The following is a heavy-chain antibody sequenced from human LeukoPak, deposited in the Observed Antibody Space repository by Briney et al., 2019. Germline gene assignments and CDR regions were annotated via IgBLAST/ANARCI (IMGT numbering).Heavy chain of an antibody. V-gene: IGHV5-51*01. J-gene: IGHJ4*02. CDR1: GYSFSSYW. D-gene: IGHD6-6*01. CDR3: ARRISIAGRGDLDH. CDR2: IYPGDSDT. Sequence: GESLKIPCKGSGYSFSSYWIAWVRQMPGKGLEWMGIIYPGDSDTRYSPSFQGQVTISADKSISTAYLQWSSLKASDAAMYYCARRISIAGRGDLDHWGQGTLVTVSS.